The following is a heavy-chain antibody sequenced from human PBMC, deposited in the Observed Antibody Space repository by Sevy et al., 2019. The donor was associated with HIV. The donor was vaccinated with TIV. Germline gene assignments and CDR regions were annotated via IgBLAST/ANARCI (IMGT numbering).Heavy chain of an antibody. J-gene: IGHJ4*02. V-gene: IGHV3-48*01. Sequence: GGSLRLSCVASGFTFKTYNMNWVRQAPGKGLEWVSYITSSCSIIYYADSVRDRFTISRDNAKNSLYLQMNSLRPEDTDVYFCARDGLPAPAKFDYWGQGTQVTVSS. CDR1: GFTFKTYN. D-gene: IGHD6-13*01. CDR2: ITSSCSII. CDR3: ARDGLPAPAKFDY.